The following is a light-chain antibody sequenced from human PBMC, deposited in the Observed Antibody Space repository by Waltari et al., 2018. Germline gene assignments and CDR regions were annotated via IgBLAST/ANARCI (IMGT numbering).Light chain of an antibody. V-gene: IGKV1-9*01. CDR2: AAS. CDR3: QQLNSYPT. CDR1: QGISSY. J-gene: IGKJ4*01. Sequence: DIQLTQSPSFLSASVGDRVTITCRASQGISSYLAWYQQKPGKAPKLLIYAASTLQSGDPSKFSGSLSGPEFTLTLSSLQPEDLATYYCQQLNSYPTFGGGTKVGIK.